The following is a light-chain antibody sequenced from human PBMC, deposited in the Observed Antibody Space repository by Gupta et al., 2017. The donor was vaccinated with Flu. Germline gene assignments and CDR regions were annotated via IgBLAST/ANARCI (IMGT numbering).Light chain of an antibody. Sequence: DIQLAQSPSSLSASVGDRVTVTCRASQDISTYLNWYRHKPGKSPELLIFAASNLQSGVPSRFSGGGSGTDFTLTISRLQPEDFATYYCQQSYSSPFTFGRGTKV. CDR1: QDISTY. J-gene: IGKJ4*01. CDR2: AAS. CDR3: QQSYSSPFT. V-gene: IGKV1-39*01.